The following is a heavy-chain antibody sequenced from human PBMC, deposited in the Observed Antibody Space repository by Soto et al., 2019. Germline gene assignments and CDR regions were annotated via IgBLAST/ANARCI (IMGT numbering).Heavy chain of an antibody. J-gene: IGHJ4*02. CDR1: GGSFSGYY. Sequence: QVQLQQWGAGLLKPSETLSLTCAVYGGSFSGYYWSWIRQPPGKGLEWIGEINHSGSTNYNPSLTSHVPTSVGRPTKQFALKLSSVTVADTAVYYWARGYCTCGVGFRGIAVAGTSYYFDYWGQGTLVTVSS. CDR3: ARGYCTCGVGFRGIAVAGTSYYFDY. V-gene: IGHV4-34*01. CDR2: INHSGST. D-gene: IGHD6-19*01.